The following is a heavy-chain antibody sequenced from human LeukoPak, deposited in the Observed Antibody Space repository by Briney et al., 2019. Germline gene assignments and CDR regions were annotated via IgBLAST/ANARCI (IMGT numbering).Heavy chain of an antibody. V-gene: IGHV3-23*01. CDR1: GFTFSSYA. CDR3: AKDRGGSSWVRYYGMDV. D-gene: IGHD6-13*01. J-gene: IGHJ6*04. Sequence: GGSLRLSCAASGFTFSSYAMSWVRQAPGKGLEWVSAISGSGGSTYYADSVKGRFTISRDNSKNTLYLQMNSLRAEDTAVYYCAKDRGGSSWVRYYGMDVWGKGTTVTVSS. CDR2: ISGSGGST.